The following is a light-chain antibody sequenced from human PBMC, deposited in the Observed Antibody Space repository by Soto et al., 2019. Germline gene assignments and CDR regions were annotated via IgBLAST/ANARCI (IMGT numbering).Light chain of an antibody. CDR2: GAS. Sequence: EIVLTQSPGTLSLSPGDRATLSCRASQSIGNNYLAWYQQKPGQAPSLLVYGASSRATGIPDRFSGSGSGTDFTLTISRLEPEDFALYYCQQYGSSPSTFGQGTKLEIK. CDR3: QQYGSSPST. J-gene: IGKJ2*01. V-gene: IGKV3-20*01. CDR1: QSIGNNY.